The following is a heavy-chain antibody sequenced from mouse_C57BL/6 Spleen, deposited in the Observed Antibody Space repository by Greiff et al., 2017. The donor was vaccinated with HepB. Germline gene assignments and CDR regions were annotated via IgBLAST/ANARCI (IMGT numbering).Heavy chain of an antibody. V-gene: IGHV1-7*01. J-gene: IGHJ4*01. Sequence: QVQLQQSGAELAKPGASVKLSCKASGYTFTSYWMHWVNQRPGQGLEWIGYINPSSGYTKYNQKFKDKATLNAAKASSTADMQLSSLTYGDSAVYYWARETAQATRAAYAMDYWGQGTSVTVSS. CDR1: GYTFTSYW. CDR3: ARETAQATRAAYAMDY. CDR2: INPSSGYT. D-gene: IGHD3-2*02.